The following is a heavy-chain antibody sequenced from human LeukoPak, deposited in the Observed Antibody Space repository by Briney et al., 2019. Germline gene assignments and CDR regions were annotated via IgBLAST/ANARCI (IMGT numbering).Heavy chain of an antibody. CDR3: ARGINSWFDP. Sequence: GGSLRLSCVASGFTFSNFWMHWVRQALGKGLVWVSRINSDESGTTYADSVKGRFTISRDNSKNTLYLQMNSLRAEDTAVYYCARGINSWFDPWGQGTLVTVSS. CDR1: GFTFSNFW. CDR2: INSDESGT. V-gene: IGHV3-74*03. J-gene: IGHJ5*02.